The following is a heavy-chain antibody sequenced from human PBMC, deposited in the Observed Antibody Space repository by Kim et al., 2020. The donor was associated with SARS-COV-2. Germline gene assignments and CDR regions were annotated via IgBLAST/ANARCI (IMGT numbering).Heavy chain of an antibody. V-gene: IGHV1-46*01. CDR2: INPNDGGT. CDR1: GYTFTNYY. CDR3: AGGGVQPASVRGGWSGDF. J-gene: IGHJ4*02. Sequence: ASVKVSCKASGYTFTNYYINWVRQAPGQGVEWMAIINPNDGGTSYSDTFRGRLTLTRDTSTTTVYMELSRLRSDDTAIYYCAGGGVQPASVRGGWSGDFWGQGTLVTVSS. D-gene: IGHD6-19*01.